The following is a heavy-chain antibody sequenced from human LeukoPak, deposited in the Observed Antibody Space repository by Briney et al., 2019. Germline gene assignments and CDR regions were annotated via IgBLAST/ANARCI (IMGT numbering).Heavy chain of an antibody. CDR2: IIPIFGTA. V-gene: IGHV1-69*13. Sequence: SVTVSCKASGGTFSSYAISWVRQAPGQGLEWMGGIIPIFGTANYAQKFQGRVTITPDESTSTAYMELSSLRSEDTAVYYCARGLGLQRPRSDYWGQGTLVTVSS. D-gene: IGHD4-11*01. J-gene: IGHJ4*02. CDR1: GGTFSSYA. CDR3: ARGLGLQRPRSDY.